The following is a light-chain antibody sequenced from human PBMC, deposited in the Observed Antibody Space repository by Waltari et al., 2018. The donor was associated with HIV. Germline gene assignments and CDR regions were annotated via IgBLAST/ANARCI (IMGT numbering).Light chain of an antibody. CDR1: DSDIGISNL. CDR3: SSFERGGSLL. Sequence: QSALTQPASVSGSPGQSITISCIGTDSDIGISNLISWYQHPPDRAPPLVVFNANSRPSGIPFRFAGSKSGKTASLTISWLQAEDEGIYYCSSFERGGSLLFGGGTTVTVL. J-gene: IGLJ3*02. V-gene: IGLV2-14*01. CDR2: NAN.